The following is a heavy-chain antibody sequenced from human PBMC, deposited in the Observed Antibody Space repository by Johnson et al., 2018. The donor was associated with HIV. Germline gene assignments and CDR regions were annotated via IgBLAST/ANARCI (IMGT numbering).Heavy chain of an antibody. CDR2: ISYDGSNK. Sequence: QMLLVESGGGVVQPGMSLRLSCAASGFTFSSYAMHWVRQAPGKGLEWVAVISYDGSNKYYADSVKGRFTISRDNSKNTLFLQMNSLRAEDTAVYYCAKVYCGGDCSFGGAAFNIWGQGTMVTVSS. J-gene: IGHJ3*02. D-gene: IGHD2-21*02. CDR3: AKVYCGGDCSFGGAAFNI. V-gene: IGHV3-30*04. CDR1: GFTFSSYA.